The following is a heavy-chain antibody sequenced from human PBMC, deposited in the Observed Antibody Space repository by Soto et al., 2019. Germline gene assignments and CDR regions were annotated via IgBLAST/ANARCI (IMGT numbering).Heavy chain of an antibody. CDR1: GGSISSYY. Sequence: PSETLSLTCTVSGGSISSYYWSWIRQPPGKGLEWIGYIYYSGSTNYNPYLKSRFTISVDTSKNQFSLKLSSVTAADTAVYYCARDGDYVDYGMDVWGQGTTVTVSS. CDR2: IYYSGST. D-gene: IGHD4-17*01. J-gene: IGHJ6*02. CDR3: ARDGDYVDYGMDV. V-gene: IGHV4-59*01.